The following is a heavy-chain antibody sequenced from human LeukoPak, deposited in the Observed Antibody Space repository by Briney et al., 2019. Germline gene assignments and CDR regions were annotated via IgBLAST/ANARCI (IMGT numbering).Heavy chain of an antibody. CDR1: GYTFTSYA. Sequence: VASAKVSCKASGYTFTSYAMNWVRQAPGQGLEWMGWINTNTGNPTYAQGFTGRFVFSLDTSVSTAYLQISSLKAEDTAVYYCAREGEVGDYSAEYFQHWGQGTLVTVSS. D-gene: IGHD4-11*01. CDR2: INTNTGNP. J-gene: IGHJ1*01. V-gene: IGHV7-4-1*02. CDR3: AREGEVGDYSAEYFQH.